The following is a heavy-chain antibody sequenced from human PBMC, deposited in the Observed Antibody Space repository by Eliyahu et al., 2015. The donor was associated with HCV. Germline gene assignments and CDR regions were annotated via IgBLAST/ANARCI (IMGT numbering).Heavy chain of an antibody. CDR3: ARGITYYYDSSGYYFQY. D-gene: IGHD3-22*01. CDR1: GFTFSNYW. Sequence: LRLSCAASGFTFSNYWMSWVRQAPGKGLEWVANIKQDGSETYYLDSVKGRFTVSRDNAKNSLYLEMNRLRSEDTAVYYCARGITYYYDSSGYYFQYWGQGALVTVSS. CDR2: IKQDGSET. J-gene: IGHJ1*01. V-gene: IGHV3-7*01.